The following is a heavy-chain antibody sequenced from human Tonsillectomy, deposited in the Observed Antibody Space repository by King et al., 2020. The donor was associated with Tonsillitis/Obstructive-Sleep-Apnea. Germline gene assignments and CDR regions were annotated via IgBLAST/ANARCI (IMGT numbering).Heavy chain of an antibody. CDR3: ARLSNVDFWALTVDY. Sequence: DVQLVESGAEMKKAGESLKISCKGSGYRFANYWIVWVRQKPGKGLEWMGVIRPRDSDSKYRPSFQGQVTVSADKSISTAYLQWSSLKVSDSATYYCARLSNVDFWALTVDYWGQGTQVTVSS. CDR1: GYRFANYW. D-gene: IGHD3/OR15-3a*01. V-gene: IGHV5-51*01. J-gene: IGHJ4*02. CDR2: IRPRDSDS.